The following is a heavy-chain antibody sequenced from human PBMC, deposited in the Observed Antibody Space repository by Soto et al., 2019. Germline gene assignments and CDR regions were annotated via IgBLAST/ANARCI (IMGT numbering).Heavy chain of an antibody. V-gene: IGHV3-33*01. J-gene: IGHJ4*02. CDR1: GFTFSSYG. D-gene: IGHD2-21*02. CDR2: IWYDGSNK. Sequence: QVKLVESGGGVVQPGRSLRLSCAASGFTFSSYGMHWVRQAPGKGLEWVAVIWYDGSNKYYADSVKGRFTISRDNSKNTLYLQMNSLRAEDTAVYYCASCDLGGDCNLFDYWGQGTLVTVSS. CDR3: ASCDLGGDCNLFDY.